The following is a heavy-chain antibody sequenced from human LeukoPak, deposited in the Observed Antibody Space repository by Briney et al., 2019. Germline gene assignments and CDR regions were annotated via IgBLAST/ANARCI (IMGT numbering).Heavy chain of an antibody. Sequence: PGGSLRLSCAASGFTFSSYAMSWVRQAPGKGLEWVSGTSGSGGSTYYADSVKGRITISRDNSKNTLYLQMNSLRAEDTAVYYCAKGGSRTVTSFDAFDIWGQGTMVTVSS. CDR1: GFTFSSYA. J-gene: IGHJ3*02. CDR2: TSGSGGST. V-gene: IGHV3-23*01. D-gene: IGHD4-17*01. CDR3: AKGGSRTVTSFDAFDI.